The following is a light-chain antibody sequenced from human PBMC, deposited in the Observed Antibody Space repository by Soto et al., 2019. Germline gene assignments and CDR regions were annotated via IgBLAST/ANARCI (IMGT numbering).Light chain of an antibody. CDR1: QSISSY. Sequence: DIQMTQSPSSLSASVGDRVTITCRASQSISSYLNWYQQKPGKAPKLLIYAASSLQSGVPSRFSGSGSGTDFTLTISSLQPEDFATYYCQQSYSTPSFGPGTKVYI. J-gene: IGKJ3*01. CDR2: AAS. V-gene: IGKV1-39*01. CDR3: QQSYSTPS.